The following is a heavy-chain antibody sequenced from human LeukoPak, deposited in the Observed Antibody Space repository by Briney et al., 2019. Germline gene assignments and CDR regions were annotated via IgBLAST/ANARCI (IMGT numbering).Heavy chain of an antibody. CDR1: GFTFSGYS. CDR3: ARAHYDFWSGQGKPQDDY. J-gene: IGHJ4*02. V-gene: IGHV3-48*01. CDR2: ISSSSSTI. D-gene: IGHD3-3*01. Sequence: PGGSLRLPCAASGFTFSGYSMNWVRQAPGKGLEWVSYISSSSSTIYYADSVKGRFTISRDNAKNSLYLQMNSLRAEETAVYYCARAHYDFWSGQGKPQDDYWGQGTLVTVSS.